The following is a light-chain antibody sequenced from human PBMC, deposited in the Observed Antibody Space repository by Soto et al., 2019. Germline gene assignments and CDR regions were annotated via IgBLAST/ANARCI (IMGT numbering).Light chain of an antibody. CDR3: QQLDAYPIT. CDR1: QGISVT. V-gene: IGKV1-9*01. Sequence: IQLTQSPSFLSASVGDTVTLTCRASQGISVTLAWYQQKPGKAPNLLIYGASTLESGVSSRFSGSGSGTDFTLTISSLQPEDFGTYYCQQLDAYPITFGPGTTVEIK. CDR2: GAS. J-gene: IGKJ3*01.